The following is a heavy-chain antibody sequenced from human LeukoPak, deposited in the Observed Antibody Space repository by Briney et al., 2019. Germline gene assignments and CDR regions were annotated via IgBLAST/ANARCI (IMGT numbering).Heavy chain of an antibody. CDR2: INHSGST. D-gene: IGHD6-19*01. CDR3: ARGPKSSGWFERSAFDI. J-gene: IGHJ3*02. CDR1: GGSFSGYY. Sequence: SETLSLTCAVYGGSFSGYYWSWIRQPPGKGLEWIGEINHSGSTNYNPSLKSRVTISVDTSKNQFSLKLSSVTAADTAVYYCARGPKSSGWFERSAFDIWGQGTMVTVSS. V-gene: IGHV4-34*01.